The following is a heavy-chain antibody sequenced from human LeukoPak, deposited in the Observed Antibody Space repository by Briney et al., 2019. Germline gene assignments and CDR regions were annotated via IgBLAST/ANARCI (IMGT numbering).Heavy chain of an antibody. D-gene: IGHD3-22*01. CDR2: IYSGGST. Sequence: GGSLRLSCAASGFTVSSNYMSWVRQAPGKGLEWVSVIYSGGSTYYADSVKGRFTISRDNSKNTLYLQMNSLRAEDTAVYYCAREPSSGYSFDYWGQGTLVTVSS. V-gene: IGHV3-53*01. J-gene: IGHJ4*02. CDR1: GFTVSSNY. CDR3: AREPSSGYSFDY.